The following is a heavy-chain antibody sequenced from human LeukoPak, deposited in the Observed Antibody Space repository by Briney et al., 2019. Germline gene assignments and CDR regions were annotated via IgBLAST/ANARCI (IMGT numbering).Heavy chain of an antibody. J-gene: IGHJ4*02. CDR2: ISGSGGST. CDR1: GLTFTSYA. D-gene: IGHD5-18*01. CDR3: AKGTSYSYAYHDC. Sequence: PGGSLRLSCAASGLTFTSYAMSWVRQAPGKGLEWVSAISGSGGSTYYADSVKGRFTISRDNSKSTLYLQMNSLRAEDTAVYYCAKGTSYSYAYHDCWGQGTLVTVSS. V-gene: IGHV3-23*01.